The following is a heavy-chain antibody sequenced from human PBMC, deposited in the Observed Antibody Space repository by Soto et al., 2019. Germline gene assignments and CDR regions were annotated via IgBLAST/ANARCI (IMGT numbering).Heavy chain of an antibody. D-gene: IGHD1-20*01. CDR2: VFYTGFT. J-gene: IGHJ4*02. CDR3: ATSQKGYNWNYFDH. V-gene: IGHV4-39*01. Sequence: SETLSLTCAVSGASISGSYYYWAWLRQSPGKGPEWIGSVFYTGFTSYNPSLESRVSVSVGTSKSQFSLKLSAVTAADTAVYYCATSQKGYNWNYFDHWGQGALVTVSS. CDR1: GASISGSYYY.